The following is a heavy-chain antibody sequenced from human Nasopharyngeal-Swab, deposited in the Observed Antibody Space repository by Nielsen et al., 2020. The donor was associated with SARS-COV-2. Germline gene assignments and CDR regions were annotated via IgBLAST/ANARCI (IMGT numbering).Heavy chain of an antibody. J-gene: IGHJ4*02. V-gene: IGHV3-33*01. CDR3: ARGGGQEYSYEGFDY. Sequence: WIRQPPGKGLEWVAVIWYDGSNKYYADSVKGRFTISRDNSKDTLYLQMNSLRAEDTAVYYCARGGGQEYSYEGFDYWGQGTLVTVSS. CDR2: IWYDGSNK. D-gene: IGHD5-18*01.